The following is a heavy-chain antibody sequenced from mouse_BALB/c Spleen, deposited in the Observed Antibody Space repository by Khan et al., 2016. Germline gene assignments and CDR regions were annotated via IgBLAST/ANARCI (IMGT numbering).Heavy chain of an antibody. V-gene: IGHV2-6-5*01. J-gene: IGHJ3*01. CDR3: AKQAYYNHFAY. Sequence: QMQLEESGPGLVAPSQSLSITCTVSGFSLTDYGVRWIRQPPGQGLEWLGVIWGGGSTYYNSALKSRLSISKDNSKSQVFLKMTSLQTDDTAMYYCAKQAYYNHFAYWGQGTLVTVSA. CDR2: IWGGGST. D-gene: IGHD2-12*01. CDR1: GFSLTDYG.